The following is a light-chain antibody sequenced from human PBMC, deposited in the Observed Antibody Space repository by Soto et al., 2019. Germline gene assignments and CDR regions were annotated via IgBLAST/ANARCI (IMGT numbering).Light chain of an antibody. CDR1: QSISSSY. CDR2: AAS. V-gene: IGKV3-20*01. CDR3: QQYGSSSYT. Sequence: IVLTQSPGTLSLSPGARATLSCRASQSISSSYLAWYQQKPGQAPRLLIYAASSRATGIPDRFSGSGSGTDFTLTISRLEPEDFAVYYCQQYGSSSYTFGQGTQLEIK. J-gene: IGKJ2*01.